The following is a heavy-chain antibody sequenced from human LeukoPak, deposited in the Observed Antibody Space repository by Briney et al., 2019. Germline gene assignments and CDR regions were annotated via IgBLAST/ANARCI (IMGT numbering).Heavy chain of an antibody. CDR1: GGSISSSSYY. CDR3: ARGRSGIAARLRWFDP. CDR2: IYYSGST. J-gene: IGHJ5*02. Sequence: SETLSLTCTVSGGSISSSSYYWGWVRRPPGKGLEWIGSIYYSGSTHYNPSLKSRVAISVDTSKNQFSLKLSSVTATDTAAYYCARGRSGIAARLRWFDPWGQGTLVTVSS. D-gene: IGHD6-6*01. V-gene: IGHV4-39*01.